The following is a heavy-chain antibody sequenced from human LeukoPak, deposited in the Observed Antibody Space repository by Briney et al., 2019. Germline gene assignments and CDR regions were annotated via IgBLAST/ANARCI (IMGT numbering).Heavy chain of an antibody. J-gene: IGHJ3*02. D-gene: IGHD4-17*01. CDR1: GGTFSNYA. Sequence: SVKVSCKASGGTFSNYAISWVRQAPGQGLEWMGGIIPIFGTANYAQKFQGRVTITADKSTSTAYMELSSLRSEDTAVYYCARDFPYGDYYSHDAFDIWGQGTMVTVSS. CDR2: IIPIFGTA. V-gene: IGHV1-69*06. CDR3: ARDFPYGDYYSHDAFDI.